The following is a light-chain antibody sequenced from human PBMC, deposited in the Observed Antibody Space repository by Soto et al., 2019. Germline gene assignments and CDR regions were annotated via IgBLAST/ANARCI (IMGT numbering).Light chain of an antibody. V-gene: IGLV3-21*02. CDR3: QVWDTSLDQAV. CDR2: DDT. Sequence: SYELTQPPPVSVAPGQTARFTCGGNNIGSKNVHWYQQRPGQAPVLVVYDDTDRPSGIPERFSGSNSGNTATLTISRVEAGDEADYYCQVWDTSLDQAVFGGGTKLTVL. J-gene: IGLJ2*01. CDR1: NIGSKN.